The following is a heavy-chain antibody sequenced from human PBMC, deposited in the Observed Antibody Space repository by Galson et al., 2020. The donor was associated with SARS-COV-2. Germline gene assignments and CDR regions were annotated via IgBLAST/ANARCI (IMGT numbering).Heavy chain of an antibody. CDR3: ARDLVGGDFWSGYYPNYGMDV. D-gene: IGHD3-3*01. CDR2: ISYDGSNK. J-gene: IGHJ6*02. V-gene: IGHV3-30*04. CDR1: GFTFSSYA. Sequence: GESLKISCAASGFTFSSYAMHWVRQAPGKGLEWVAVISYDGSNKYYADSVKGRFTISRDNSKNTLYLQMNSLRAEDTAVYYCARDLVGGDFWSGYYPNYGMDVWGQGTTVTVSS.